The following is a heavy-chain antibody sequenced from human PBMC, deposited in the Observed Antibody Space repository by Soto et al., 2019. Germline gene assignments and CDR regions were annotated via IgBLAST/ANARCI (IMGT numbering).Heavy chain of an antibody. Sequence: ASVKVSCKASGYTFTGYFMHWVRQAPGQGLEWMGWINPYSGGTDYAQSFQGRVTMTRDTSISTVYMELSRLRFDDTAVYYCARVIRGAYYNSPLDTWGQGTVVTVSS. CDR2: INPYSGGT. V-gene: IGHV1-2*02. D-gene: IGHD3-10*01. CDR3: ARVIRGAYYNSPLDT. J-gene: IGHJ5*02. CDR1: GYTFTGYF.